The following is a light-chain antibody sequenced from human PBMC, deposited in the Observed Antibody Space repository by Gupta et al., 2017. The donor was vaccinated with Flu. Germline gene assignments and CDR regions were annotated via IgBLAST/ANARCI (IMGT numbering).Light chain of an antibody. CDR3: QSYHNTNWV. J-gene: IGLJ3*02. CDR2: EDN. Sequence: MLTQPHSVSESPGKTVTISCTRSSGSIASNYVQWYQQRPGSSPINVIYEDNQRPSGVPDRFSASIDSSSNSASLIITGVKTEDEDYYSCQSYHNTNWVFGGGTKLTVL. V-gene: IGLV6-57*01. CDR1: SGSIASNY.